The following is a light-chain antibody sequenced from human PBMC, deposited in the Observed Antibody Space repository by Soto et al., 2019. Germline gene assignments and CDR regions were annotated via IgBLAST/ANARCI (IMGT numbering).Light chain of an antibody. J-gene: IGKJ2*01. CDR1: QTIRVW. CDR2: DAS. CDR3: QQYDSSSPT. Sequence: DIQMTQSPSTLSASVGDGVTITCRASQTIRVWLAWYQQRPGKAPKFLIYDASSLETGVPSRFSGSGSGTEFTLTIRSLQPDDFATYYCQQYDSSSPTFGQGTKLEIK. V-gene: IGKV1-5*01.